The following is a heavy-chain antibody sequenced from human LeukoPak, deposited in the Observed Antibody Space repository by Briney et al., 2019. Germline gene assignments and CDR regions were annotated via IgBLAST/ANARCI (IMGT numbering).Heavy chain of an antibody. Sequence: PGGSLRLSCAASGFTFSDYFMSWIRQAPGKGLEWVSYISNSGGTIYYADSVKGRFTISRDNAENSLYLQMNSLRAEDTAVYYCARTALYYYGVDVWGQGTTVTVSS. CDR2: ISNSGGTI. V-gene: IGHV3-11*01. CDR3: ARTALYYYGVDV. CDR1: GFTFSDYF. J-gene: IGHJ6*02.